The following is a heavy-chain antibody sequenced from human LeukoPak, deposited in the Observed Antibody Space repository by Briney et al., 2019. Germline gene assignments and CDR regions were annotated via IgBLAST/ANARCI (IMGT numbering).Heavy chain of an antibody. CDR3: ARDRVVTTGRSGQIHYYYGMDV. J-gene: IGHJ6*02. Sequence: GGSLRLSCAASGFTFSSYSMNWVRQAPGKGLEWASSISSSSSYIYYADSVKGRFTISRDNAKNSLYLQMNSLRAEDTAVYYCARDRVVTTGRSGQIHYYYGMDVWGQGTTVTVSS. V-gene: IGHV3-21*01. CDR1: GFTFSSYS. D-gene: IGHD2-21*02. CDR2: ISSSSSYI.